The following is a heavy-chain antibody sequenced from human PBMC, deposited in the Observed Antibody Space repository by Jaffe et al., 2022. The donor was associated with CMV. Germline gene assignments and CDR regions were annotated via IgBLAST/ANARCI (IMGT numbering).Heavy chain of an antibody. J-gene: IGHJ5*02. D-gene: IGHD2-15*01. CDR3: ARQLSRVVGGGSCYH. CDR1: GFTFSSYA. Sequence: EVQLLESGGGLVQPGGSLRLSCAASGFTFSSYAMSWVRQAPGKGLEWVSAISGSGGSTYYADSVKGRFTISRDNSKNTLYLQMNSLRAEDTAVYYCARQLSRVVGGGSCYHWGQGTLVTVSS. V-gene: IGHV3-23*01. CDR2: ISGSGGST.